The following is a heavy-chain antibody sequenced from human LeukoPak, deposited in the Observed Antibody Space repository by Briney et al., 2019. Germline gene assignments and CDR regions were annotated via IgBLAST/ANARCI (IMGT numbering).Heavy chain of an antibody. CDR2: ISCYNGNT. V-gene: IGHV1-18*01. CDR1: GYTFTSYG. D-gene: IGHD3-9*01. CDR3: ARDLIDYDILTGYFPGPNWFDP. J-gene: IGHJ5*02. Sequence: ASVKVSCKASGYTFTSYGISWVRQAPGQGLEGMGWISCYNGNTNYAQKLQGRVTMTTDTSTSTAYMELRSLRSDDTAVYYCARDLIDYDILTGYFPGPNWFDPWGQGTLVTVSS.